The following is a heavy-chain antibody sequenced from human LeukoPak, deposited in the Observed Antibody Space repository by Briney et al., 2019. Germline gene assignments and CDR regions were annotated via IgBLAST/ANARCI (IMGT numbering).Heavy chain of an antibody. D-gene: IGHD3-22*01. CDR1: GGSISSYY. V-gene: IGHV4-59*01. J-gene: IGHJ4*02. CDR3: ARTYYYDSSGYHFDY. Sequence: PSETLSLTCTVSGGSISSYYWSWIRQPPGKGLEGIGYIYYSGSTNYNPSLKSRVTISVDTSKNQFSLKLSSVTAADTAVYYCARTYYYDSSGYHFDYWGQGTLVTVSS. CDR2: IYYSGST.